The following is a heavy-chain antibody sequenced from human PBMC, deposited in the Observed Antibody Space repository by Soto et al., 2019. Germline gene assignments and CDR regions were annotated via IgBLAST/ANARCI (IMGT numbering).Heavy chain of an antibody. V-gene: IGHV4-31*03. CDR2: IYYRGST. D-gene: IGHD3-16*02. CDR3: ARSNSQGYTLNWFYP. Sequence: PSESLSLTCTVSGGSISSGGYYWGWIRQHPGKGLERVGYIYYRGSTYYNPSLKSRVTISVDTSKNQFSLKLSSVTAADKGLYYCARSNSQGYTLNWFYPCGHGTLVTVSS. J-gene: IGHJ5*02. CDR1: GGSISSGGYY.